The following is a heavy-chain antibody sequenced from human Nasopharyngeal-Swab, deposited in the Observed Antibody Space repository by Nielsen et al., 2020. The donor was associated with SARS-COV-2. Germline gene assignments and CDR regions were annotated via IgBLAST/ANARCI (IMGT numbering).Heavy chain of an antibody. D-gene: IGHD6-19*01. Sequence: SVKVSCKASGGTFSSYAISWVRQAPGQGLEWMGGIIPIFGTANYAQKFQGRVTITADESTSTAYMELSSLRSEDTAVYYCARGDTGEWLATNYYYYMDVWGKGTTVTVSS. CDR1: GGTFSSYA. CDR3: ARGDTGEWLATNYYYYMDV. CDR2: IIPIFGTA. V-gene: IGHV1-69*13. J-gene: IGHJ6*03.